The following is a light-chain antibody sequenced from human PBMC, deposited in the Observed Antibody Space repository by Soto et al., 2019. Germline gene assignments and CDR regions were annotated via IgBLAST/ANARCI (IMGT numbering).Light chain of an antibody. V-gene: IGLV2-23*01. J-gene: IGLJ3*02. CDR3: CSYAGSSGWL. CDR2: EGS. CDR1: NSDVGSYNL. Sequence: QSALTQPASVSGSPGQSITISCTGTNSDVGSYNLVSWYQQHPGKAPKLMIYEGSKRPSGVSNRFSGSKSGNTASLTISGLQAEDEADYYCCSYAGSSGWLFGGGTKVTVL.